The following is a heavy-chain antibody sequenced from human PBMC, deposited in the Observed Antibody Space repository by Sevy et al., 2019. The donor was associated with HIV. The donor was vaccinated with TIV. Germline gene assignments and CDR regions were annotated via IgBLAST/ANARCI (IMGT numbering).Heavy chain of an antibody. CDR3: ASAPLISLDRLGATPVFDS. D-gene: IGHD1-26*01. CDR1: GGSTSLYY. V-gene: IGHV4-59*13. CDR2: IYFTEST. Sequence: SETLSLTCTVSGGSTSLYYWSWIRQPPGKGLEWIGYIYFTESTDYNPSLKSRVTISLDTSKNQFSLKLTSVTAADTAVYYCASAPLISLDRLGATPVFDSWGQGTPVTVSS. J-gene: IGHJ4*02.